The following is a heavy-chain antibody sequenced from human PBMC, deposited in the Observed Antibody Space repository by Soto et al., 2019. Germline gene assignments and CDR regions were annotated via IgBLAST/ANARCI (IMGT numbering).Heavy chain of an antibody. CDR1: GDSISGGASF. CDR2: VYYSGSS. Sequence: SETLSLTCTVSGDSISGGASFWSWIRQPPGKGLEWIANVYYSGSSYYNPSLKSRLTISVDTTKNQFSLQLKSMTAADTAVYYCAKLSCTSSTCYFPGWFDPWGQGTLATVSS. V-gene: IGHV4-31*03. J-gene: IGHJ5*02. CDR3: AKLSCTSSTCYFPGWFDP. D-gene: IGHD2-8*01.